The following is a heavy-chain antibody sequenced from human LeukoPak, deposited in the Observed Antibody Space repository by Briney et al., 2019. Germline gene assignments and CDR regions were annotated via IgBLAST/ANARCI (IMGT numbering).Heavy chain of an antibody. CDR2: IRTSSGGI. V-gene: IGHV3-48*02. CDR1: GFTFSSYW. J-gene: IGHJ4*02. D-gene: IGHD2-21*02. CDR3: ARDDSWAFDY. Sequence: GGSLRLSCAASGFTFSSYWMSWVRQAPGKGLEWVAYIRTSSGGIYYADSVKGRFTISTDTAKNSLYLEMNNLRDGDTAVYYCARDDSWAFDYWGQGTLVTVSS.